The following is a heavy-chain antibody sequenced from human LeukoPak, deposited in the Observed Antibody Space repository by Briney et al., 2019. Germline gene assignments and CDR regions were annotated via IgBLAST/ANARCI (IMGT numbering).Heavy chain of an antibody. J-gene: IGHJ4*02. V-gene: IGHV3-74*01. D-gene: IGHD5-18*01. CDR1: GFTFTDSW. CDR3: VRIRVTTDMVSVDY. CDR2: INIDGSTI. Sequence: GGSLRLSCAASGFTFTDSWMHWARQPPGKGLVWVSRINIDGSTINYADSVRGRFTISRDNANSMVYLQMNSLRAEDTAVYYCVRIRVTTDMVSVDYWGQGTLVTVSS.